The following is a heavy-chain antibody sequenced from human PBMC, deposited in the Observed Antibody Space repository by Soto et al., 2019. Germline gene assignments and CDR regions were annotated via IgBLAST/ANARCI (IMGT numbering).Heavy chain of an antibody. J-gene: IGHJ3*02. Sequence: TSETLSLTCTVSGGSISSYYWSWIRQPAGKGLEWIGRIYTSGSTNYNPSLKSRVTMSVDTSKNQFSLKLSSVTAADTAVYYCARGANSGSYWDAFDIWGQGIMVTVSS. CDR3: ARGANSGSYWDAFDI. D-gene: IGHD1-26*01. CDR2: IYTSGST. CDR1: GGSISSYY. V-gene: IGHV4-4*07.